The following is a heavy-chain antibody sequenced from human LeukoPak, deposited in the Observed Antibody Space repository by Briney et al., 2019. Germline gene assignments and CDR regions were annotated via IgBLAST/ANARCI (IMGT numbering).Heavy chain of an antibody. CDR3: AKAFDSSGPRALFGY. CDR1: GFTFSSYG. Sequence: GGSLRLSCAASGFTFSSYGMSWVRQAPGKGLEWVSAISGSGGSTYYADSVKGRFTISRDNSKNTLYLQMNSLRAEDTAVYYCAKAFDSSGPRALFGYWGQGTLVTVSS. D-gene: IGHD3-22*01. J-gene: IGHJ4*02. CDR2: ISGSGGST. V-gene: IGHV3-23*01.